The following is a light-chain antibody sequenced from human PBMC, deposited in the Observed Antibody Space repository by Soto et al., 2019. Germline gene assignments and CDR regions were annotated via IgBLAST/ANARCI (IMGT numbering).Light chain of an antibody. CDR1: QDISSF. CDR3: QQINSYPH. V-gene: IGKV1-9*01. J-gene: IGKJ5*01. Sequence: DIQLTQSPSFLSASVGDRVTITCRASQDISSFLAWYQQKPGKAPNLLIYGASTLQSGVQSRFSGSGSGTEFTLTIRSMKPEDFATYYCQQINSYPHFGQGTRLEIK. CDR2: GAS.